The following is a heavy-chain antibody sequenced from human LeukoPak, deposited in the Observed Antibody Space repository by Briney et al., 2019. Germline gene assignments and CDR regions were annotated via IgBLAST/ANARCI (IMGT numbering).Heavy chain of an antibody. CDR2: INHSGTT. D-gene: IGHD3-10*01. J-gene: IGHJ4*02. V-gene: IGHV4-34*01. Sequence: SETLSLTCAGYGGSFSGYYWSWIRQPPGKGLEWIGEINHSGTTYYSPSLKSRVTISIHTSKNQFSLRLTYVTAADTAVYYCATMMYGSGNYYNSDYWGQGTLVTVSS. CDR1: GGSFSGYY. CDR3: ATMMYGSGNYYNSDY.